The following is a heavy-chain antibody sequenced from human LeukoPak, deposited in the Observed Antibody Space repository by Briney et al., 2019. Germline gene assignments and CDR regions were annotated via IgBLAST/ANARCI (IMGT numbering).Heavy chain of an antibody. CDR2: ISAYNGNT. J-gene: IGHJ3*02. D-gene: IGHD5-12*01. CDR3: ARVQWLVANDAFDI. V-gene: IGHV1-18*01. Sequence: GASVKVSCKASGYTFTSYGISWVRQAPGQGLEWMGWISAYNGNTNYAQKLQGRVTMTTDTSTSKAYMELRSLRSDDTAVYYCARVQWLVANDAFDIWGRGTMVTVSS. CDR1: GYTFTSYG.